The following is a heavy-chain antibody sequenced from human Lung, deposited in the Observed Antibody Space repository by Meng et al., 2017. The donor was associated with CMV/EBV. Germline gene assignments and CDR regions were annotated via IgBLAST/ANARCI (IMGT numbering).Heavy chain of an antibody. CDR2: IYSGGST. D-gene: IGHD6-6*01. CDR3: ARDPIEYSSSVADY. J-gene: IGHJ4*02. CDR1: GFTVSSNY. Sequence: GESXKISCAASGFTVSSNYMSWVRQAPGKGLEWVSVIYSGGSTYYADSVMGRFTISRDNSKNTLYLQMNSLRAEDTAVYYCARDPIEYSSSVADYWGQGPLVTVSS. V-gene: IGHV3-66*02.